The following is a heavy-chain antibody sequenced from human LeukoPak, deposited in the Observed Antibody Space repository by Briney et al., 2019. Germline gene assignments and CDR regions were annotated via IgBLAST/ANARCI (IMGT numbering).Heavy chain of an antibody. CDR2: INPNSGGT. V-gene: IGHV1-2*02. D-gene: IGHD4-17*01. J-gene: IGHJ4*02. CDR3: ARTYGDLYYFDY. Sequence: ASVKVSCKASGYTFTDYYMHWVRQAPGQGLEWMGWINPNSGGTNYAQKFQGRVTMTRDTSISTAYMELSRLRSDDTAMYYCARTYGDLYYFDYLGQGTLVTVSS. CDR1: GYTFTDYY.